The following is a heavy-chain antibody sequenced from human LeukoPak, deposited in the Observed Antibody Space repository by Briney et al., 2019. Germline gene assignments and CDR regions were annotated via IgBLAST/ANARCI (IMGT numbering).Heavy chain of an antibody. J-gene: IGHJ4*02. V-gene: IGHV3-21*01. Sequence: GGSLGLSCAASGFTFSSYSMNWVRQAPGKGLEWVSSISSSSSYIYYADSVKGRFTISRDNAKNSLYLQMNSLRAEDTAVYYCARDCIAVAGPAAPFDYWGQGTLVTVSS. CDR2: ISSSSSYI. CDR1: GFTFSSYS. D-gene: IGHD6-19*01. CDR3: ARDCIAVAGPAAPFDY.